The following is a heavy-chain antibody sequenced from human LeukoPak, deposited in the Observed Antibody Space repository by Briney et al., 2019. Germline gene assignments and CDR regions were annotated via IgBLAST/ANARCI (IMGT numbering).Heavy chain of an antibody. J-gene: IGHJ3*02. CDR3: ARSDTYIAANAFDI. CDR2: MNPNSGNT. D-gene: IGHD6-6*01. Sequence: GASVKVSCKASGYTFTTFDINWVRQTPGHGLEWMGWMNPNSGNTGYAQRFQGRVTMTRDTSISTAYMELSSLRSEDTAVYYCARSDTYIAANAFDIWGQGTMVTVSP. CDR1: GYTFTTFD. V-gene: IGHV1-8*01.